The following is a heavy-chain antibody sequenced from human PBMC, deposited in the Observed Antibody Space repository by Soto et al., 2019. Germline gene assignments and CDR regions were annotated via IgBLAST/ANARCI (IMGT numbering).Heavy chain of an antibody. V-gene: IGHV4-59*01. J-gene: IGHJ4*02. CDR3: ARGVLSPYYFDY. D-gene: IGHD2-8*01. CDR2: IYYSGST. Sequence: PSETLSLTCTVSGGSISSYYWSWIRQPPGKGLEWIGYIYYSGSTDYNPSLKSRVTISVDTSKNQFSLKLSSVTAADTAVYYCARGVLSPYYFDYWGQGTLVTVSS. CDR1: GGSISSYY.